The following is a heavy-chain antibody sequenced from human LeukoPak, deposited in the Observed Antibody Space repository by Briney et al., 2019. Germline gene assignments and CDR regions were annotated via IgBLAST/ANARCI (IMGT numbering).Heavy chain of an antibody. Sequence: PSETLSLTCAVSGGSISSSNWWSWVRQPPGKGLEWIGEIYHSGSTNYNPSLKGRVTISVDKSKNQFSLKLSSVTAADTAVYYCARAIVVVGEDWFDPWGQGTLVTVSS. J-gene: IGHJ5*02. CDR1: GGSISSSNW. V-gene: IGHV4-4*02. CDR2: IYHSGST. D-gene: IGHD3-22*01. CDR3: ARAIVVVGEDWFDP.